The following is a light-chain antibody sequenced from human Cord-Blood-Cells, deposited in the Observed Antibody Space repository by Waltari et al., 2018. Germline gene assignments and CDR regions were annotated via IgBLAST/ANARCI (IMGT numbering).Light chain of an antibody. J-gene: IGLJ2*01. CDR3: SSYAGSNVG. CDR2: EVS. Sequence: SDVGGYNYVSWYQQHPGKAPKLMIYEVSKRPSGVPDRFSGSKSGITASLTVSGLQAEDEADYYCSSYAGSNVGFGGGTKLTVL. CDR1: SDVGGYNY. V-gene: IGLV2-8*01.